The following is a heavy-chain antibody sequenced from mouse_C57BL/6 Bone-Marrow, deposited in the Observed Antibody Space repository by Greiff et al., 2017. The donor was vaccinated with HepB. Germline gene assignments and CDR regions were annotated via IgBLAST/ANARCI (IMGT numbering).Heavy chain of an antibody. CDR3: TGSYYSNYEAY. J-gene: IGHJ3*01. V-gene: IGHV1-15*01. Sequence: VQLQESGAELVRPGASVTLSCKASGYTFTDYEMHWVKQTPVHGLEWIGAIDPETGGTAYNQKFKGKAILTADKSSSTAYMELRSLTSEDSAVYYCTGSYYSNYEAYWGQGTLVTVSA. CDR2: IDPETGGT. D-gene: IGHD2-5*01. CDR1: GYTFTDYE.